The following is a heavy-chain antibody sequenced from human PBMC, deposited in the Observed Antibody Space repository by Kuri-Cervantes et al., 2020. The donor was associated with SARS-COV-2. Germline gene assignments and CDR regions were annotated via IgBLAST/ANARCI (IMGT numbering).Heavy chain of an antibody. CDR3: AKDRVGVQDF. CDR2: ISHDGKNK. CDR1: GFNFSRTD. J-gene: IGHJ4*02. Sequence: GGSLRLSCAASGFNFSRTDMHWVRQAPGKGLEWVAVISHDGKNKKCIASGKGRFTISRDNSQNTLYLHMKSLRSADTAMYYCAKDRVGVQDFWGQGTLVTVSS. V-gene: IGHV3-30*18. D-gene: IGHD2-21*01.